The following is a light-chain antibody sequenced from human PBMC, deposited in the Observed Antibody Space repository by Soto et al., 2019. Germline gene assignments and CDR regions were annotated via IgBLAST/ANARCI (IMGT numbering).Light chain of an antibody. V-gene: IGKV1-5*03. CDR1: QSISSW. J-gene: IGKJ1*01. CDR2: KAS. Sequence: DIEMTQCPSTLSASVGDIATITCRASQSISSWLAWYQQKPGKAPKLLIYKASTLESGVLSRFFGSGSGTEFTLTISSRLSEDFAVDYCRQYNNWPRTFGQGTKVDI. CDR3: RQYNNWPRT.